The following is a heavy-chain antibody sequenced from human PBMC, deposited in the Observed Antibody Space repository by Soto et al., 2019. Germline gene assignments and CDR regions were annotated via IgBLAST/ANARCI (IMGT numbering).Heavy chain of an antibody. J-gene: IGHJ4*02. D-gene: IGHD3-3*01. V-gene: IGHV4-30-2*01. CDR2: IYHTGST. CDR1: GGSISSSGFS. CDR3: ARRDDFWSGYSIDY. Sequence: SETLSLTCTVSGGSISSSGFSWSWIRQPPGKGLECIGYIYHTGSTYYSPSLKSRLTMSVDTSKNQFSLKLNSVTAADTPVYYCARRDDFWSGYSIDYWGLGTLVTVSS.